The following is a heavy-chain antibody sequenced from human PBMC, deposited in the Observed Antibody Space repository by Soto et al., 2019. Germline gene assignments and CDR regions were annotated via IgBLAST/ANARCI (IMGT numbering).Heavy chain of an antibody. CDR2: ISSSSSYI. CDR1: GFTFSSYS. J-gene: IGHJ4*02. V-gene: IGHV3-21*01. CDR3: ASQWLVRQIDY. D-gene: IGHD6-19*01. Sequence: EVQLVESGGGLVKPGGSLRLSCAASGFTFSSYSMNWVRQAPGKGLEWVSSISSSSSYIYYADSVKGRFTISRDNAKNSLYLQMNSLRAEDTAVYYCASQWLVRQIDYWGQGTLVTVSS.